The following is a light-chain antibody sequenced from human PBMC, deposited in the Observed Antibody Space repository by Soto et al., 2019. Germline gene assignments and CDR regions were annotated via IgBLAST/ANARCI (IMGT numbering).Light chain of an antibody. CDR2: AAS. CDR3: QQGNNFPVT. V-gene: IGKV1-12*01. Sequence: DIQMTQSPHSVSASVGDRVTITCRASQNIGHWLAWYQQKPGKAPSLLIYAASSLQSGVPSRFSGGGTGTDFAPTINNLQPEDFATYYCQQGNNFPVTFGQGPKVDIK. CDR1: QNIGHW. J-gene: IGKJ2*01.